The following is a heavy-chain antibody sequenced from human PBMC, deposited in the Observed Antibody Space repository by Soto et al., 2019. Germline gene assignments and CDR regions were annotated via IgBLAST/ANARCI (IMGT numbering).Heavy chain of an antibody. CDR3: AKEDQLWSEKYYFDY. Sequence: QVQLVESGGGEVQPGRSLRLSCEASGFTFSSYGMHWVRQAPGKGLEWVAVISYDGGNKYYADSVKGRFTISRDNSKKTLSLQMNSLRAEDTAVYYCAKEDQLWSEKYYFDYWGQGTLVTVSS. CDR1: GFTFSSYG. V-gene: IGHV3-30*18. CDR2: ISYDGGNK. D-gene: IGHD5-18*01. J-gene: IGHJ4*02.